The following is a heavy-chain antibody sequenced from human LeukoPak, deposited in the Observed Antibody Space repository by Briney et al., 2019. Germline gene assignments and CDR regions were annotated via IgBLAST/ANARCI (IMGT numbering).Heavy chain of an antibody. CDR2: INRDGSGA. CDR1: GLTFDTYW. Sequence: GRSLRLSCAASGLTFDTYWMHWVRQVPGKGLVWVSRINRDGSGAAYADSVKGRFTISRDNARNTLYLQMNRLRVEDTAVYYCVTKDTFYDFWDGDPFDHWGQGTLVTVSS. CDR3: VTKDTFYDFWDGDPFDH. D-gene: IGHD3-3*01. V-gene: IGHV3-74*01. J-gene: IGHJ4*02.